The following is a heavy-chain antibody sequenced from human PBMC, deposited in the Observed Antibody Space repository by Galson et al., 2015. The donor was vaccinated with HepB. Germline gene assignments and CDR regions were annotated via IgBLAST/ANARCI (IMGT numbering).Heavy chain of an antibody. CDR1: GFTFSSYD. CDR2: IGTAGDT. CDR3: ARMAGAKWGDYYYCGMDV. D-gene: IGHD1-26*01. J-gene: IGHJ6*02. Sequence: SLRLSCAASGFTFSSYDMHWVRQATGKGLEWVSAIGTAGDTYYPGTVKGRFTISRENAKNSLYLQMNSLRAGDTAVYYCARMAGAKWGDYYYCGMDVWGQGTTVTVSS. V-gene: IGHV3-13*04.